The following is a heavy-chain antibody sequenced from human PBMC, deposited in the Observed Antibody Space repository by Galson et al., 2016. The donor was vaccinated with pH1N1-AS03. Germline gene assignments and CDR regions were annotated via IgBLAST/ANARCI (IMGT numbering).Heavy chain of an antibody. CDR3: VKDFDKYTFGYGTFFDY. D-gene: IGHD5-18*01. CDR2: ITSDGSSI. V-gene: IGHV3-74*01. J-gene: IGHJ4*02. Sequence: SLRLSCAASGFIFSSDWMHWVRQVPGKGLVWVSRITSDGSSISYADAVKGRFTISRDNAKNSLYLQMDILRPEDTALYYCVKDFDKYTFGYGTFFDYWGQGTLVTVSS. CDR1: GFIFSSDW.